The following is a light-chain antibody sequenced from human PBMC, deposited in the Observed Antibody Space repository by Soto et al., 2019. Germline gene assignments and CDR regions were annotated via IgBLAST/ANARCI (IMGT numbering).Light chain of an antibody. J-gene: IGLJ3*02. CDR1: SSDVGVYHF. Sequence: QSVLTQPASVSGSPGQSITIFCTGTSSDVGVYHFVSWYQQHPGKAPKLMIYEVSNRPSGVSNRFSGSKSGNTASLTISGLQAEDEADYYCASYTTRDTWVFGGGTKLTVL. V-gene: IGLV2-14*01. CDR2: EVS. CDR3: ASYTTRDTWV.